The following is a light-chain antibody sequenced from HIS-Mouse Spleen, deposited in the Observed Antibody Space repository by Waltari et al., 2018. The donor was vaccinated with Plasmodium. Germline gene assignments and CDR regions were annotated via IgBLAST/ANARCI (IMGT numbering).Light chain of an antibody. V-gene: IGKV3-15*01. CDR1: QSVSSN. Sequence: EIVMTQSPATLSVSPGERATLSCRASQSVSSNLAWDQQKPGQAPRLLIYGASTMATGIPARFSGSGSGTEFTLTISSMQSEDFAVYYCQQYNNWPRGTFGQGTKVEIK. J-gene: IGKJ1*01. CDR3: QQYNNWPRGT. CDR2: GAS.